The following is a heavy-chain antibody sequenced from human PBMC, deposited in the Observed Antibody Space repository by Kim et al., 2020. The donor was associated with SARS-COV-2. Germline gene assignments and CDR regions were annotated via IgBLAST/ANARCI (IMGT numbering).Heavy chain of an antibody. CDR1: GFTFTSYS. CDR2: IGTEGANT. Sequence: GGSLRLSCAASGFTFTSYSMHWVRQAPGKGLEWVSCIGTEGANTYYADSVKGRFTISRDEASNFLSLQMNSLRVDDTAVYCCARVAILLAPAYYGFDDWG. CDR3: ARVAILLAPAYYGFDD. D-gene: IGHD3-3*01. J-gene: IGHJ4*01. V-gene: IGHV3-21*04.